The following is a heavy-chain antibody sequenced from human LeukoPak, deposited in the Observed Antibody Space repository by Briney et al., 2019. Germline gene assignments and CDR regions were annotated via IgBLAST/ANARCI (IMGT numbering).Heavy chain of an antibody. V-gene: IGHV3-21*01. J-gene: IGHJ4*02. Sequence: GGSLRLSCAASGFTFNSYSINWVRQAPGKGLEWVSSISSSSGFIYYADSVKGRFTISRDNAKNSLYLQMNSLRAEDTAVYYCARGYFGSGNYVDYWGQGTLVTVSS. CDR1: GFTFNSYS. CDR2: ISSSSGFI. D-gene: IGHD3-10*01. CDR3: ARGYFGSGNYVDY.